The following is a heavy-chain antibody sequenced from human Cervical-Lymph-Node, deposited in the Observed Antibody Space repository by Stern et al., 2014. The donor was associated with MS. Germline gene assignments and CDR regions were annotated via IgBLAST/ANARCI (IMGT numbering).Heavy chain of an antibody. V-gene: IGHV4-59*08. Sequence: VHLVESGPGLVKPSETLSLSCTVSGGSINSHFWSWIRQPPGKGLEWIGYLSDTGSTNYNPTLKSRVPISVDASRNQFSLRLTSVTAADTAVYYCARHEVLLWFGVDDAFDIWGQGTMVTVSS. CDR2: LSDTGST. D-gene: IGHD3-10*01. CDR3: ARHEVLLWFGVDDAFDI. J-gene: IGHJ3*02. CDR1: GGSINSHF.